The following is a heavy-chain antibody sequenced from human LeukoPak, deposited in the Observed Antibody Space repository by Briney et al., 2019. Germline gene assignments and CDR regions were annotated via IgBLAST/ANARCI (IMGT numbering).Heavy chain of an antibody. CDR2: ISGSGGST. Sequence: GGSLRLSCAASGFTFSSYAMSWVRQAPGKGLEWVSPISGSGGSTYYADSVKGRFTISRDNSKNTLYLQMNSLRAEDTAVYYCAKAVAAAPRGGYFDYWGQGTLVTVSS. D-gene: IGHD6-13*01. CDR1: GFTFSSYA. CDR3: AKAVAAAPRGGYFDY. J-gene: IGHJ4*02. V-gene: IGHV3-23*01.